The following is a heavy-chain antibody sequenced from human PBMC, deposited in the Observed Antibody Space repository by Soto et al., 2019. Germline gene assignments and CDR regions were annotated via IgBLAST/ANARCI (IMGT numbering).Heavy chain of an antibody. CDR2: ISSRDNTI. V-gene: IGHV3-11*01. CDR3: TRSPTVVPLFDY. D-gene: IGHD4-17*01. CDR1: GFTFSDFY. Sequence: LRLSCAASGFTFSDFYMTWIRQAPGKGLEWVSYISSRDNTIYYADSVKGRFTISRDNAKNSLYLQMNSLRAEDTAVYYCTRSPTVVPLFDYWGQGTLVTVSS. J-gene: IGHJ4*02.